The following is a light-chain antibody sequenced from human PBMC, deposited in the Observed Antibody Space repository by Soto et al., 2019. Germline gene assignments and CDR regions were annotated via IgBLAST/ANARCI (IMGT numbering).Light chain of an antibody. CDR2: DVS. J-gene: IGLJ1*01. Sequence: QSVLTQPRSVSGCPGQSVTISCTGTSSDVGGYNYVSWYQQHQGKAPKLMIYDVSKRPSGVPDRFSGSKSGNTASLTISGLQAEDEADFYCCSFAGGYTYVFGPGTKVTVL. CDR1: SSDVGGYNY. CDR3: CSFAGGYTYV. V-gene: IGLV2-11*01.